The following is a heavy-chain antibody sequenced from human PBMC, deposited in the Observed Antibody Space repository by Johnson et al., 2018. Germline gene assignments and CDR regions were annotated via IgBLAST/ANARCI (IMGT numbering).Heavy chain of an antibody. CDR2: ISSSGSTI. V-gene: IGHV3-11*01. D-gene: IGHD1-1*01. CDR1: GFTFSDYY. CDR3: AKADSYWNIYHYYGMDV. J-gene: IGHJ6*02. Sequence: VQLVESGGGLVKPGGSXRLSCAASGFTFSDYYMSWIRQAPGKGLEWVSYISSSGSTIYYADSVKGRFTISRDNAKNSLYLQLNSLRAEDTAVYYCAKADSYWNIYHYYGMDVWGQGTTVTVSS.